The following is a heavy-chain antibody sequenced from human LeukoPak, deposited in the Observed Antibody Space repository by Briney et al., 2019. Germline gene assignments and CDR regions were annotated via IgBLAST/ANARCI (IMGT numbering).Heavy chain of an antibody. D-gene: IGHD6-19*01. CDR2: ISAYKGNT. Sequence: ASVKVSCKTSGYTFTSYTIIWVRQAPGQGLEWMGWISAYKGNTNYAQKFQGRVTMTTDTSTSTAYMELRSLRSDDTAVYYCASTLPGYSSDWDPFDYWGQGTLVTVSS. J-gene: IGHJ4*02. CDR3: ASTLPGYSSDWDPFDY. V-gene: IGHV1-18*01. CDR1: GYTFTSYT.